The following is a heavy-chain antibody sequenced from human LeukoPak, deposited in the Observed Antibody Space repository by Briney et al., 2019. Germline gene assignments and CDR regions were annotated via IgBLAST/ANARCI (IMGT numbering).Heavy chain of an antibody. D-gene: IGHD3-10*01. J-gene: IGHJ4*02. V-gene: IGHV4-31*11. CDR3: ARVLSFDGSGSYRDY. CDR2: IYYSGST. CDR1: GGSISSGGYY. Sequence: PSETLSLTCAVSGGSISSGGYYWSWIRQHPGKGLEWIGYIYYSGSTYYNPSLKSRVTISVDTSKNQFSLKLSSVTAADTAVSYCARVLSFDGSGSYRDYWGQGTLVTVSS.